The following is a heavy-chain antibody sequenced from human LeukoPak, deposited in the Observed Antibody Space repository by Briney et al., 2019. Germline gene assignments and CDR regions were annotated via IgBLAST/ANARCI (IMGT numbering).Heavy chain of an antibody. Sequence: PGGSLRLSCAAFGFTFSSYGMSWVRQASGKGLEWVSYISSSGSTIYYADSVKGRFTISRDNAKNSLYLQMNSLRAEDTAVYYCARQGGWFGELFMDVWGKGTTVTISS. CDR3: ARQGGWFGELFMDV. CDR2: ISSSGSTI. CDR1: GFTFSSYG. V-gene: IGHV3-48*04. J-gene: IGHJ6*04. D-gene: IGHD3-10*01.